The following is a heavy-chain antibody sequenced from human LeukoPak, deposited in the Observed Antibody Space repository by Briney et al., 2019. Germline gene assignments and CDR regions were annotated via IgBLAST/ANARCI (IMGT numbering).Heavy chain of an antibody. Sequence: PGGSLRLSCAASGFTFSSYGMHWVRQAPGKGLEWVAVIWYDGSNKYYADSAKGRFTISRDDSKNTLYLQMNSLRAEDTAVYYCARELAAIAVAGSGYWGQGTLVTVSS. V-gene: IGHV3-33*01. D-gene: IGHD6-19*01. CDR1: GFTFSSYG. CDR2: IWYDGSNK. J-gene: IGHJ4*02. CDR3: ARELAAIAVAGSGY.